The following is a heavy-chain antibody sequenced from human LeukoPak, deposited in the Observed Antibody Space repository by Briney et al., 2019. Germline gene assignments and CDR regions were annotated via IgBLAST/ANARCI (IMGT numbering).Heavy chain of an antibody. D-gene: IGHD1-26*01. J-gene: IGHJ4*02. Sequence: GVSLRLSCSASGFTFSYYYMTWVRPAHGKGLEWVSYISSSRNTVYYADSVKGRLTASRDNANNSLYLQMNNLRAEDTAVYYCARRAMGATSFDYWGQGTLVTVSS. V-gene: IGHV3-11*04. CDR2: ISSSRNTV. CDR3: ARRAMGATSFDY. CDR1: GFTFSYYY.